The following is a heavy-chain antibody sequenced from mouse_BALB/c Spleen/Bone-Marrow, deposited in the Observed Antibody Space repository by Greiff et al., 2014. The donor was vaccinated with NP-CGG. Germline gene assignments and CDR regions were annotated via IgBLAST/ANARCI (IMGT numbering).Heavy chain of an antibody. V-gene: IGHV14-3*02. CDR1: GFNIKDTY. CDR3: ASYYYGSSTFAY. D-gene: IGHD1-1*01. J-gene: IGHJ3*01. Sequence: EVKLEASGAELVKPGASVKLSCTASGFNIKDTYMHWVKQRPEQGLEWIGRIDPANGNTKYDPKFQGKATITADTSSNTAYLQLSSLTSEDTAVYYCASYYYGSSTFAYWGQGTLVTVSA. CDR2: IDPANGNT.